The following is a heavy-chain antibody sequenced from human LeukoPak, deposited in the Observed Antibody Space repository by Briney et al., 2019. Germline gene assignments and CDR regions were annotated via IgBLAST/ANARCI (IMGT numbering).Heavy chain of an antibody. V-gene: IGHV3-30*03. CDR2: ISYDGSNK. CDR1: GFTFSDSG. J-gene: IGHJ4*02. CDR3: ARDKAIFSYFDY. Sequence: PGGSLRLSCAASGFTFSDSGIHWVRQAPGKGLEWVAVISYDGSNKYYGDSVKGRFTISRDNSKNTLYLQMNSLRAEDTAVYYCARDKAIFSYFDYWGQGTLVTVSS. D-gene: IGHD3-3*01.